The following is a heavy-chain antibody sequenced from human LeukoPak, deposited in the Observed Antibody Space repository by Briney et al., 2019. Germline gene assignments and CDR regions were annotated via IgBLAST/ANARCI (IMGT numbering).Heavy chain of an antibody. V-gene: IGHV4-4*02. J-gene: IGHJ4*02. Sequence: SGTLSLTCAVSGGSISSSNWWSWVRQSPGQGLEWIGEIYHSGSTNYNPSLKSRVTISVDKSKNQFSLKLSSVTAADTAVYYCATKGYCSSSSCYSAFDYWGQGILVTVSS. CDR1: GGSISSSNW. CDR3: ATKGYCSSSSCYSAFDY. D-gene: IGHD2-15*01. CDR2: IYHSGST.